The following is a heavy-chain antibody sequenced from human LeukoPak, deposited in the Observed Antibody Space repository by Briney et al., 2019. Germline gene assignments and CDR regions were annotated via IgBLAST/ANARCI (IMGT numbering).Heavy chain of an antibody. CDR1: GFTFSSYA. J-gene: IGHJ4*02. Sequence: PGRSLRLSCAASGFTFSSYAMHWVRQAPGKGLEWVSGISGGSGSRNYGDSVKGRFTISRDNSKNTLFLQLSGLRAEDTAVYYCAKGQEFLEWIYDYWGQGTLVTVSS. V-gene: IGHV3-23*01. D-gene: IGHD3-3*01. CDR3: AKGQEFLEWIYDY. CDR2: ISGGSGSR.